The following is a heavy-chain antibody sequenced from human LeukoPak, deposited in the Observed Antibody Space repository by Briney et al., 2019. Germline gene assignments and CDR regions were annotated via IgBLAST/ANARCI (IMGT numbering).Heavy chain of an antibody. Sequence: PSETLSLTCTVSGGSISSYYWSWIRQPAGKGLEWIGRIYTSGSTNYNPSLKSRVTMSVDTSKNQFSLKLSSVTAADTAVYYCARGSGIAAAGTLAPWGQGTLVTVSS. CDR1: GGSISSYY. J-gene: IGHJ5*02. V-gene: IGHV4-4*07. CDR2: IYTSGST. CDR3: ARGSGIAAAGTLAP. D-gene: IGHD6-13*01.